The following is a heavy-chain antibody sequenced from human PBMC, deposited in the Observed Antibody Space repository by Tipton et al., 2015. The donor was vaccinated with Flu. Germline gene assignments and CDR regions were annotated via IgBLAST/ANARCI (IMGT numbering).Heavy chain of an antibody. D-gene: IGHD1-1*01. Sequence: GSLRLSCVASGFMFDSSDMHWVRQAPGKGLEWVAFIQFHGNNQHCADSVKGRFTCSRDNSRNTLYLEMNSLRREDTASYFCAKKSATHWDAFDIWGQGTMVTVSS. CDR3: AKKSATHWDAFDI. CDR2: IQFHGNNQ. V-gene: IGHV3-30*02. CDR1: GFMFDSSD. J-gene: IGHJ3*02.